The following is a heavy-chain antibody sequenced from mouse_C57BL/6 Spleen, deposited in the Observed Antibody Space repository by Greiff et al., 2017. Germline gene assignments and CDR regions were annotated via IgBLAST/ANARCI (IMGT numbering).Heavy chain of an antibody. D-gene: IGHD2-2*01. CDR1: GYTFTDYE. J-gene: IGHJ3*01. Sequence: VQLQQSGAELVRPGASVTLSCKASGYTFTDYEMHWVKQTPVHGLEWIGAIDPETGGTAYNQKFKGKAILTADKSSSTAYMELRSLTSEDSAVYYGTGYGYDGFADWGQGTLVTVSA. V-gene: IGHV1-15*01. CDR2: IDPETGGT. CDR3: TGYGYDGFAD.